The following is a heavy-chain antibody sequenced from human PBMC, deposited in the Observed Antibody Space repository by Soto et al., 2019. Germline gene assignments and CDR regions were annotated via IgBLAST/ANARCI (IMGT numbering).Heavy chain of an antibody. D-gene: IGHD2-2*02. J-gene: IGHJ4*02. CDR3: ARGIVVVPAAIRIAAAGFDY. CDR2: ISYDGSNK. CDR1: GFTFSSYA. V-gene: IGHV3-30-3*01. Sequence: VQLVESGGGLVQPGGSLRLSCAASGFTFSSYAMHWVRQAPGKGLEWVAVISYDGSNKYYADSVKGRFTISRDNSKNTLYLQMNSLRAEDTAVYYCARGIVVVPAAIRIAAAGFDYWGQGTLVTVSS.